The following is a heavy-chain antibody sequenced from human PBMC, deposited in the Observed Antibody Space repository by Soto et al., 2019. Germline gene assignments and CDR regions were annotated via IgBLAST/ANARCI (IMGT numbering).Heavy chain of an antibody. J-gene: IGHJ6*02. V-gene: IGHV1-69*08. CDR3: ARDLGIAAADLYYYYGMDV. Sequence: QVQLVQSGAEVKKPGSSVKVSCKASGGTFSSYTISWVRQAPGQGLEWMGRIIPILGIANYAQKFQGRVTITADKSTSTAYMGLSSLRSEDTAVYYCARDLGIAAADLYYYYGMDVWGQGTTVTVSS. D-gene: IGHD6-13*01. CDR1: GGTFSSYT. CDR2: IIPILGIA.